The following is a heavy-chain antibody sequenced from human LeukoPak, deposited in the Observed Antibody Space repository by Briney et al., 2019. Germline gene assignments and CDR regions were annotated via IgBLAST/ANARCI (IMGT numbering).Heavy chain of an antibody. Sequence: ANIKQDGSEMHYVDSVKGRSTISRDNANNSLYLQMNSLRAEDTAVYYCVRAVVVAASYRFDPWGQGTLVTVSS. CDR2: IKQDGSEM. D-gene: IGHD2-15*01. V-gene: IGHV3-7*03. CDR3: VRAVVVAASYRFDP. J-gene: IGHJ5*02.